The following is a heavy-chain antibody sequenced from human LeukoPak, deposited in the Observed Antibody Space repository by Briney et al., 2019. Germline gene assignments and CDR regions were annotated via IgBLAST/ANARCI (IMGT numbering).Heavy chain of an antibody. J-gene: IGHJ4*02. CDR1: GFTFSDYD. CDR2: IGTAGDT. V-gene: IGHV3-13*01. D-gene: IGHD1-1*01. CDR3: ARVAKERVGGVYYFDY. Sequence: SGGSLRLSCAASGFTFSDYDMHWVRQPTGKGLEWVAAIGTAGDTYYTGSVKGRFTISRENAKNSFYLQMNSLRAGDTAVYYCARVAKERVGGVYYFDYWGQGTLVTVSS.